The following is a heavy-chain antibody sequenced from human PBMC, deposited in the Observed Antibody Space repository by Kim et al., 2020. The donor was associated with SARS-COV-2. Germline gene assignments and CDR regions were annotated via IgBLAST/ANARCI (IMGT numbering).Heavy chain of an antibody. D-gene: IGHD2-2*01. V-gene: IGHV3-30*01. Sequence: GSNKYYADSVKGRFTISRDNSKNTLYLQMNSLRAEDTAVYYCAREPYLGYWGQGTLVTVSS. CDR2: GSNK. CDR3: AREPYLGY. J-gene: IGHJ4*02.